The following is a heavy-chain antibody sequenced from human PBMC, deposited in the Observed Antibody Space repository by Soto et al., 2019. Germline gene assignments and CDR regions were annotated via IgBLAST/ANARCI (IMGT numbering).Heavy chain of an antibody. V-gene: IGHV4-30-4*01. Sequence: QVQLRESGPGLVKPSQTLSLTCTVSGGSISSAGYYWTWFRQPPGKGLEWVGYMYHTGSAYYKPSLKTRLSISITTSRDQSPLKLSSVTAADTAVYYCPTHPYYDYYSGDYVDSWGQGTLLTAS. J-gene: IGHJ4*02. CDR3: PTHPYYDYYSGDYVDS. D-gene: IGHD3-3*01. CDR1: GGSISSAGYY. CDR2: MYHTGSA.